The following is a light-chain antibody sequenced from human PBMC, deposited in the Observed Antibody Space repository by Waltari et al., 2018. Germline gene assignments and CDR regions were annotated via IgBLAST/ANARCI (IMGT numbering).Light chain of an antibody. CDR1: TGSIATNY. CDR3: QSYDDRSVV. J-gene: IGLJ2*01. Sequence: NFMLTQPHSVSESPGKTVTILCTRSTGSIATNYVQCSQQRPGSAPTTVLFEDDHRPPGGPDRFSGAIDSSSKSSSLTISGLKPEDEADYYCQSYDDRSVVFDGGTKLTVL. CDR2: EDD. V-gene: IGLV6-57*04.